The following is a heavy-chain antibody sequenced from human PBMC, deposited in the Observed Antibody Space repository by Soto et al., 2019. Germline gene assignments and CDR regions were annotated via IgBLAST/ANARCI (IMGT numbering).Heavy chain of an antibody. J-gene: IGHJ1*01. CDR2: ISSSSSTI. Sequence: DVQLVESGGGLVQPGGSLRLSCAASGFSFSSYSLNWVRQAPGKGLEWVSHISSSSSTIYYADSVKGRFTISRDNGKNSVYLQMDCLRAEDTAMYYCVRPYYYEGSGYYNAYFQHWGQGTLVTVSS. CDR3: VRPYYYEGSGYYNAYFQH. V-gene: IGHV3-48*04. D-gene: IGHD3-22*01. CDR1: GFSFSSYS.